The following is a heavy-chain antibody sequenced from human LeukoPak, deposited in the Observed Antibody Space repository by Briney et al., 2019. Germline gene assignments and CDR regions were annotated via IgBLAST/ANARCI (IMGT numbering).Heavy chain of an antibody. J-gene: IGHJ4*02. Sequence: TGGSLRLSCAASGFTFRSYAMHWVRQAPGKGLEYVSAISSNGGSTYYANSVKGRFTISRDNSKNTLYLQMGSLRAEDMAVYYCARDLKPGRFLEWFPIFDYWGQGTLVTVSS. CDR3: ARDLKPGRFLEWFPIFDY. CDR2: ISSNGGST. D-gene: IGHD3-3*01. CDR1: GFTFRSYA. V-gene: IGHV3-64*01.